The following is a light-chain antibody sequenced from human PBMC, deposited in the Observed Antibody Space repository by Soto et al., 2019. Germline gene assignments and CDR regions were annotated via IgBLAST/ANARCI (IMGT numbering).Light chain of an antibody. Sequence: DIVMTQSPDSLAVFLGERATINCKPSQSVLSSSNNKNYLAWHQQKPGQPPKLLIYWASTRESGVPDRFSGSGSGTYFTLTICSLQAQDVAIYYCQQYYSSPLTFVGGTKVEIK. CDR3: QQYYSSPLT. V-gene: IGKV4-1*01. CDR2: WAS. CDR1: QSVLSSSNNKNY. J-gene: IGKJ4*01.